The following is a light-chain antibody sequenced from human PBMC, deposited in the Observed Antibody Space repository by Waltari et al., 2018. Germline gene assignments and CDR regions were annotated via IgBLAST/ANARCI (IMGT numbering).Light chain of an antibody. CDR1: QSVFHTNNKNT. CDR3: QQYYSTPNT. J-gene: IGKJ2*01. Sequence: DIVMTQSPDSLAVSLGERATINCKSSQSVFHTNNKNTLACYQQKPGRPPKLLIYWASTLESGVPDRFSGRGSGTDFTLAISSLQAEDVAVYYCQQYYSTPNTFGQGTKVEIK. V-gene: IGKV4-1*01. CDR2: WAS.